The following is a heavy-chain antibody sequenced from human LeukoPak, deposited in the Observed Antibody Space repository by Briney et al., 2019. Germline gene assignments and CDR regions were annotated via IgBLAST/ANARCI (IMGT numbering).Heavy chain of an antibody. CDR2: IYYSGST. V-gene: IGHV4-39*07. CDR3: ARDRIWGSGYYYGGYYFDY. D-gene: IGHD3-22*01. J-gene: IGHJ4*02. CDR1: GGSISSSSYY. Sequence: SETLSLTCTVSGGSISSSSYYWGWIRQPPGKGLEWIGSIYYSGSTYYNPSLKSRVTISVDTSKNQFSLKLSSVTAADTAVYYCARDRIWGSGYYYGGYYFDYWGQGTLVTVSS.